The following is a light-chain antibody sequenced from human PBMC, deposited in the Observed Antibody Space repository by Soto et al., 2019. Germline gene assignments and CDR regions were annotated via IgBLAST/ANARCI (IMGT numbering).Light chain of an antibody. V-gene: IGKV3-20*01. CDR1: QRVSSSY. CDR3: QPYGSSPWT. Sequence: EIVLTQSPGTLSLSPGERATLSCRASQRVSSSYLAWYQQKPGQAPRPLIYGASSRAIGIPDRFSGSGSGTDFTLTISRLEPEDFAVYYCQPYGSSPWTFGQGTKVEIK. CDR2: GAS. J-gene: IGKJ1*01.